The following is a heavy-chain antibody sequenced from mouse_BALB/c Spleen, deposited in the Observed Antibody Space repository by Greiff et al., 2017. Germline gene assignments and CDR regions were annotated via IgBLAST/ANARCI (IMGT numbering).Heavy chain of an antibody. J-gene: IGHJ4*01. D-gene: IGHD1-1*01. CDR3: AQSYYYGTPYAMDY. CDR2: ILPGSGST. CDR1: GYTFSSYW. Sequence: QVQLQQSGAELMKPGASVKISCMATGYTFSSYWIEWVKQRPGHGLEWIGEILPGSGSTNYNEKFKGKATFTADTSSNTAYMQLSSLTSEDSAVYYCAQSYYYGTPYAMDYWGQGTSVTVSS. V-gene: IGHV1-9*01.